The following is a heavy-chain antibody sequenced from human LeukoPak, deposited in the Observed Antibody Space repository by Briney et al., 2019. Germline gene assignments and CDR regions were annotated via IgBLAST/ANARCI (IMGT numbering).Heavy chain of an antibody. Sequence: SGTLSLTCAVSGDSISTNHWWSWVRQPPGKGLEWIGEVYHSGSTNYNPSLKSRVTISVDTSKNQFSLKLSSVTAADTAVYYCARGCGTVTTYYYYGMDVWGQGTTVTVSS. CDR3: ARGCGTVTTYYYYGMDV. D-gene: IGHD4-11*01. CDR1: GDSISTNHW. J-gene: IGHJ6*02. CDR2: VYHSGST. V-gene: IGHV4-4*02.